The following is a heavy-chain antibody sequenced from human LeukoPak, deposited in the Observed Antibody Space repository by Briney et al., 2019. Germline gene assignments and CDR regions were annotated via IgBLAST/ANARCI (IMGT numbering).Heavy chain of an antibody. D-gene: IGHD4-11*01. Sequence: QPGGSLRLSCAASGFAFSSYGMHWVRQAPGKGLEWVAFIRYDGINKYYADSVKGRFTISRDNSKNTLFLQMNSLRSDDTALYYCAKDHIYSPDYWGQGTLVTVSS. CDR3: AKDHIYSPDY. CDR1: GFAFSSYG. CDR2: IRYDGINK. J-gene: IGHJ4*02. V-gene: IGHV3-30*02.